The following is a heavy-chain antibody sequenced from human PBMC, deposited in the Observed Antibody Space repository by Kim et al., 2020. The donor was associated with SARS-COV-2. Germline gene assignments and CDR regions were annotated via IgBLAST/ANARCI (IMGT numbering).Heavy chain of an antibody. CDR2: ISSSSSYT. Sequence: GGSLRLSCAASGFTFSDYYMSWIRQAPGKGLEWVSYISSSSSYTNYADSVKGRFTISRDNAKNSLYLQMNSLRAEDTAVYYCARRVVVAATLELERPHDAFDIWGQGTMVTVSS. V-gene: IGHV3-11*06. CDR3: ARRVVVAATLELERPHDAFDI. CDR1: GFTFSDYY. D-gene: IGHD2-15*01. J-gene: IGHJ3*02.